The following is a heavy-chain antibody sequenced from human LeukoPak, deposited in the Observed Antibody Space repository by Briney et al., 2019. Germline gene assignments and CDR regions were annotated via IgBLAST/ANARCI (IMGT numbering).Heavy chain of an antibody. V-gene: IGHV1-24*01. CDR2: FEVEDGKI. CDR3: VTWGITNIGTGGLMTTSNF. D-gene: IGHD2/OR15-2a*01. CDR1: GHTLTGLL. Sequence: GASVKVSCKVSGHTLTGLLIHWVRQAPGKAFEWVGGFEVEDGKIVYAQNFQGRVTLAEDTSTDTAYMELSRLRSDDTAVYYCVTWGITNIGTGGLMTTSNFWGQGTLVIVS. J-gene: IGHJ4*02.